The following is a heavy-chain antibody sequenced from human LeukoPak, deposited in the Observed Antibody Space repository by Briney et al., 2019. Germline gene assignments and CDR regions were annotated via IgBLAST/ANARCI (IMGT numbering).Heavy chain of an antibody. Sequence: ASVKVSCKASGYTFTDYYMHWVRQAPGQGLEWMGWINPHSGGTNFAQNFQDRVTMTRDTSISTAYMELSRLRSVDTAVYYCAREMTTELLGCFDPWGQGTLVTVSS. CDR2: INPHSGGT. D-gene: IGHD4-17*01. J-gene: IGHJ5*02. CDR3: AREMTTELLGCFDP. CDR1: GYTFTDYY. V-gene: IGHV1-2*02.